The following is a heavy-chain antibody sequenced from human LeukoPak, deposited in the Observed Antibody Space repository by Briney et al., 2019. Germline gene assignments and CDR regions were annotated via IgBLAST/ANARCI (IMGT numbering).Heavy chain of an antibody. CDR2: IRYDGSDK. CDR3: ARETERQLLSNPFDI. CDR1: GFTFSNYG. V-gene: IGHV3-30*19. Sequence: SGGSLRLSCAAPGFTFSNYGMHWVRQAPGKGLEWVAVIRYDGSDKYYADSVKGRFTISRDNSKNTLYLQMDSLRPEDTAVYYCARETERQLLSNPFDIWGQGTMVTISS. J-gene: IGHJ3*02. D-gene: IGHD2-2*01.